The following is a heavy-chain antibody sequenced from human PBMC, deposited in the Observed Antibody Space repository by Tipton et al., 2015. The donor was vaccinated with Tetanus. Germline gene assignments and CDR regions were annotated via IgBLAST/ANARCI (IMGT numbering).Heavy chain of an antibody. CDR3: ARRSYCSSSRCFDAFDL. D-gene: IGHD2-2*01. Sequence: GLVKPSETLSLTCTVSGALLTTGGYYWSWIRQPPGKGLEWIAYIFHSGSTNYSPSLKSRVAISMDTSKNQISLKLSSVTAADTAVYYCARRSYCSSSRCFDAFDLWGQGTMVTVSS. V-gene: IGHV4-61*08. CDR2: IFHSGST. J-gene: IGHJ3*01. CDR1: GALLTTGGYY.